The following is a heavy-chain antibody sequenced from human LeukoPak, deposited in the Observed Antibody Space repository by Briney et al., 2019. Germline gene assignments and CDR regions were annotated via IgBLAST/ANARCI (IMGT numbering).Heavy chain of an antibody. CDR1: GFTFSSYA. V-gene: IGHV3-23*01. CDR3: ASERSPYGDYVRTPFDY. CDR2: ISGSGGST. D-gene: IGHD4-17*01. J-gene: IGHJ4*02. Sequence: GGSLRLSCAASGFTFSSYAMSWVRQAPGKGLEWVSAISGSGGSTYYADSVKGRFTISRDNSKNTLYLQMNSLRAEDTAVYYCASERSPYGDYVRTPFDYWGQGTLVTVSS.